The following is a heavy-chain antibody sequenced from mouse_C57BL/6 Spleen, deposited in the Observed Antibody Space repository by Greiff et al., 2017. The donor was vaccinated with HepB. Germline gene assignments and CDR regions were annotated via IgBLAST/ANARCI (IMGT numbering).Heavy chain of an antibody. J-gene: IGHJ1*03. Sequence: EVQLVESEGGLVQPGSSMKLSCTASGFTFSDYYMAWVRQVPEKGLEWVANINYDGSSTYYLDSLKSRFIISRDNAKNILYLQMSSLKSEDTATYYCARRPITTVHWYFDVWGTGTTVTVSS. CDR2: INYDGSST. CDR1: GFTFSDYY. CDR3: ARRPITTVHWYFDV. V-gene: IGHV5-16*02. D-gene: IGHD1-1*01.